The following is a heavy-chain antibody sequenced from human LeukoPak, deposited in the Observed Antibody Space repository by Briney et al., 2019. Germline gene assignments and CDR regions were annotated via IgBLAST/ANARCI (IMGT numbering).Heavy chain of an antibody. V-gene: IGHV1-8*01. CDR1: GYTLTSYD. J-gene: IGHJ4*02. D-gene: IGHD3-10*01. CDR3: ARNVPSTGDFVY. Sequence: GASVKVSCKASGYTLTSYDINWVRQATGQGLERMGWMNPNSGNTGYAQKFQGRVTMTRDTSISTAYMELSSLTSEDTAVYYCARNVPSTGDFVYWGQGTLVTVSS. CDR2: MNPNSGNT.